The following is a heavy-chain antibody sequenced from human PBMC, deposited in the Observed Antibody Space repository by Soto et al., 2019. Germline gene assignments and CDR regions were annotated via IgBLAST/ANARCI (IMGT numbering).Heavy chain of an antibody. CDR2: IYWDDDK. V-gene: IGHV2-5*02. CDR3: XXXXXXXDX. J-gene: IGHJ4*02. Sequence: QITLKESGPPLVKPTQTLTLTCTFSGFSLSTSGVGVGWIRQPPGKALEWLALIYWDDDKRYSPSLKSRLTITKDTSKNQVVLTXTXXXPXXXXXXXXXXXXXXXDXWGQGTLVTVSS. CDR1: GFSLSTSGVG.